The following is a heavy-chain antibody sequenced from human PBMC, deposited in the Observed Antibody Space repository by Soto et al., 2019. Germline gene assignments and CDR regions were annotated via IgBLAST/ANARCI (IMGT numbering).Heavy chain of an antibody. D-gene: IGHD5-12*01. J-gene: IGHJ5*02. Sequence: SQTLSLTCAISGDSVSSNTASWNWIRQSPSRGLEWLGRTYFRSKWYNDYAVSVKSRIIINPDTSNNQFSLQLNSVTPEDTAVYFCAKGDNLGPKTGYAFDPWGEGIMVTVSS. CDR1: GDSVSSNTAS. V-gene: IGHV6-1*01. CDR2: TYFRSKWYN. CDR3: AKGDNLGPKTGYAFDP.